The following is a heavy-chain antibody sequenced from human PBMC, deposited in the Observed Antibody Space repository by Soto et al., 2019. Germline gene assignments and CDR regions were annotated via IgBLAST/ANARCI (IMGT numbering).Heavy chain of an antibody. Sequence: EVHLVESGGGLVQPGGSLKLSCAASGFTSSGSAMHWVRQASGKGLEWVGRIRDKANSYATAYTASVKGRFTISRDDSKTSAYPQMNSLKTEDTAVYCGARPIAVAGLPFDDWALSTLVSLSS. CDR2: IRDKANSYAT. CDR3: ARPIAVAGLPFDD. D-gene: IGHD6-13*01. CDR1: GFTSSGSA. V-gene: IGHV3-73*02. J-gene: IGHJ4*01.